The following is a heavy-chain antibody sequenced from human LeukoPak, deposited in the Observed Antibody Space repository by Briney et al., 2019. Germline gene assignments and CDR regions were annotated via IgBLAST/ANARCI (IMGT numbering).Heavy chain of an antibody. CDR2: IRHSGGT. V-gene: IGHV1-46*01. D-gene: IGHD3-16*01. Sequence: ASGKVSCKASGYTFTNYYMHWVRQAPGQGLEWMGIIRHSGGTIYAQKFQGRVAMTGDTSTSTVYMELSSLRSEDTALYYRAREEEGGTFDYWGQGTLVTVSP. J-gene: IGHJ4*01. CDR3: AREEEGGTFDY. CDR1: GYTFTNYY.